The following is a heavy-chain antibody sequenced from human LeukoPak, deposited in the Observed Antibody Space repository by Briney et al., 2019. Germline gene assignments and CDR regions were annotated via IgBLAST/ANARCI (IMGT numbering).Heavy chain of an antibody. Sequence: PSETLSLTCAVYGGSFSGYYWSWIRQPPGKGLEWIGETNQSGSTNYNPSLKSRVTISVDTSVNQFSLKLTSVTAADTAVFYCARRIEKTAMVDYWGQGTLVTVSS. CDR3: ARRIEKTAMVDY. V-gene: IGHV4-34*01. J-gene: IGHJ4*02. CDR1: GGSFSGYY. D-gene: IGHD5-18*01. CDR2: TNQSGST.